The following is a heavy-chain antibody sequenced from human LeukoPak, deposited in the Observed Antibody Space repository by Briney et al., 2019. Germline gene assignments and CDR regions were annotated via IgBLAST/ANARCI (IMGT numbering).Heavy chain of an antibody. CDR2: IYTSGST. CDR1: GGSISSGSYY. V-gene: IGHV4-61*02. Sequence: PSETLSLTCTVSGGSISSGSYYWSWIRQPAGKGLEWIVRIYTSGSTNYNPSLKSRVTISVDTSKNQCSLKLNSVTAADTAVYYCARIMSWRWFDPWGQGTLVTVSS. CDR3: ARIMSWRWFDP. J-gene: IGHJ5*02. D-gene: IGHD6-13*01.